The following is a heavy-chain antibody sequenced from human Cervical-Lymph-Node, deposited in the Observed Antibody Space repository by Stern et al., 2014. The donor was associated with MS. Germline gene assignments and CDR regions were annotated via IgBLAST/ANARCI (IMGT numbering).Heavy chain of an antibody. CDR3: ARGGAVATSDYYFDY. CDR1: GFTFSYHA. V-gene: IGHV3-30*16. Sequence: VQLVESGGGVVKPGRSLRLSCAASGFTFSYHAMHWVRQAPGQGLEWVAVIAYEVSEKNDAASVKGRFTISRDNSRNTLYLQMNRLRVDDTAVYYCARGGAVATSDYYFDYWGQGILVTVSS. CDR2: IAYEVSEK. D-gene: IGHD5-12*01. J-gene: IGHJ4*02.